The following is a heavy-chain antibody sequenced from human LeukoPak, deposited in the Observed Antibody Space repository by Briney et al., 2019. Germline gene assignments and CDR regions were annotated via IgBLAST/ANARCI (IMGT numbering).Heavy chain of an antibody. CDR3: ARQKITGTTIIEDY. J-gene: IGHJ4*02. D-gene: IGHD1-20*01. V-gene: IGHV4-59*08. CDR2: IYYSGST. CDR1: GGSISSYY. Sequence: PSETLSLTCTVSGGSISSYYWSWIRQPPGKGLEWIGYIYYSGSTNYNPSLKSRVTISVDTSKNQFSLKLSSVTAADTAVYYCARQKITGTTIIEDYWGQGTLVTVSS.